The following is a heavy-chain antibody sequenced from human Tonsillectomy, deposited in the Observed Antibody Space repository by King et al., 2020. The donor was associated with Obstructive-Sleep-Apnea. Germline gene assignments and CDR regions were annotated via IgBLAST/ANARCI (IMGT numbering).Heavy chain of an antibody. CDR3: ARDLVTAASSD. Sequence: VQLVESGAEVKKPGASVKVSCKASGYTFTNYGISWVRQAPGQGLEWMGWISGYNGNTNYAQNFQDRVTMTMDTSTTTVYMELRSLRSDDTAVYYCARDLVTAASSDWGQGTLVTVPS. CDR1: GYTFTNYG. D-gene: IGHD6-13*01. CDR2: ISGYNGNT. J-gene: IGHJ4*02. V-gene: IGHV1-18*01.